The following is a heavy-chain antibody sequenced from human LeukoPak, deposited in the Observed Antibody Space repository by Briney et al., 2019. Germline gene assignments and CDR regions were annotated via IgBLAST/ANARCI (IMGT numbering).Heavy chain of an antibody. CDR2: INHSGST. CDR3: ARGDSSGHPAFDY. D-gene: IGHD3-22*01. CDR1: GFTFSSYA. V-gene: IGHV4-34*01. J-gene: IGHJ4*02. Sequence: GSLRLSCAASGFTFSSYAMSWIRQPPGKGLEWIGEINHSGSTNYNPSLKSRVTISVDTSKNQFSLKLSSVTAADTAVYYCARGDSSGHPAFDYWGQGTLVTVSS.